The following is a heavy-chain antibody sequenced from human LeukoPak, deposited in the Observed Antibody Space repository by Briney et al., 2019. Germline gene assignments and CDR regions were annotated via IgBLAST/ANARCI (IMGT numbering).Heavy chain of an antibody. D-gene: IGHD6-19*01. CDR2: INTNTGNP. CDR3: ARATSPSIAVAGLF. J-gene: IGHJ4*02. V-gene: IGHV7-4-1*02. CDR1: GYTFTSYA. Sequence: ASVKVSCKASGYTFTSYAMNWVRQAPGQGLEWMGWINTNTGNPTYAQGFTGRFVFSLDTSVSTAYLQISSLKAGDTAVYYCARATSPSIAVAGLFWGQGTLVTVSS.